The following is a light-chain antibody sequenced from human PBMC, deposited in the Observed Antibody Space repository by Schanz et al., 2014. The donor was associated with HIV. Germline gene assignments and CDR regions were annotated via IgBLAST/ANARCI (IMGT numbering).Light chain of an antibody. CDR1: SSDVGGYNL. CDR3: AVWDDSLKGVV. Sequence: QSVLTQPASVSGSPGQSITISCTGTSSDVGGYNLVSWYQHHPDKAPKLIIYEVYKRPSGVPGRLSGSKSGTSASLAISGLQSEDEADYYCAVWDDSLKGVVFGGGTKLTVL. J-gene: IGLJ2*01. CDR2: EVY. V-gene: IGLV2-14*01.